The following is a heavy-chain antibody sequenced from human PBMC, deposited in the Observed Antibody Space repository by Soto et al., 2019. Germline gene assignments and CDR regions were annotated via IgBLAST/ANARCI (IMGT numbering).Heavy chain of an antibody. CDR3: ARSVAVPGAHIDY. J-gene: IGHJ4*02. CDR1: GGSISGSY. D-gene: IGHD6-19*01. CDR2: VYYTGST. Sequence: SETLSLTCSVSGGSISGSYWSWIRQSPGKGLEWLGYVYYTGSTNYSPSLRSRVSISVDTSKNEFSLRLSAVTAADTAVYFCARSVAVPGAHIDYWGQGTQVTVSS. V-gene: IGHV4-59*01.